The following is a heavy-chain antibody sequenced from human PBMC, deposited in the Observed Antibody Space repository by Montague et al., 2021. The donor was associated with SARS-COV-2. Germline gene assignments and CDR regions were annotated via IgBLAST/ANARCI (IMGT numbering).Heavy chain of an antibody. CDR1: GFTFDDYA. Sequence: SLRLSCAASGFTFDDYAMHWVRQAPGRGLEWVSGIGWNSDNIGYADSVKGRFTISRDNAKNSLYLQMNSLRAEDTALYYCAKLDSGWYSEGYGMDVWGQGTTVTVSS. V-gene: IGHV3-9*01. D-gene: IGHD6-19*01. J-gene: IGHJ6*02. CDR3: AKLDSGWYSEGYGMDV. CDR2: IGWNSDNI.